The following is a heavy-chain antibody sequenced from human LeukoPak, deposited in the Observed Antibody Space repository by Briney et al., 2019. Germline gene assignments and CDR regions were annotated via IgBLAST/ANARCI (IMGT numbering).Heavy chain of an antibody. CDR2: IYYSGSA. J-gene: IGHJ6*03. V-gene: IGHV4-39*07. D-gene: IGHD3-16*01. CDR3: ARRFTWGPRGYYYMDV. CDR1: GGSISSSSYY. Sequence: PSETLSLTCTVSGGSISSSSYYWGWIRQPPGKGLEWIGSIYYSGSANYNPSLESRLTISVDMSKKQISLRLSSVTAADTAVYYCARRFTWGPRGYYYMDVWGKGTTVTVSS.